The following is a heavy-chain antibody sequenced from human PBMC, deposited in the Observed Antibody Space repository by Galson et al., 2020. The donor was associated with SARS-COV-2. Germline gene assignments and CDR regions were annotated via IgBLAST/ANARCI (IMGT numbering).Heavy chain of an antibody. D-gene: IGHD3-9*01. CDR1: GGSISSSSYY. CDR2: IYYSESN. Sequence: SETLSLTCTVSGGSISSSSYYWGWIRQPPGEGLEWIGSIYYSESNYYNPSLTSRVTMSADTSKNQFSLKLSSVTAADTAVYYCARQILTGYYSFYYFDYWGQGTLVTVSS. J-gene: IGHJ4*02. V-gene: IGHV4-39*01. CDR3: ARQILTGYYSFYYFDY.